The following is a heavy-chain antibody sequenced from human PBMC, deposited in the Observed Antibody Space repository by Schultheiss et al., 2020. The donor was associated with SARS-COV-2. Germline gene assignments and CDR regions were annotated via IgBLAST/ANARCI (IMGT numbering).Heavy chain of an antibody. Sequence: GGSLRLSCAASGFTFSSYGMHWVRQAPGKGLEWVAFIRYDGSNKYYADSVKGRFTISRDNAKNSLYLQMNSLRAEDTAVYYCARGYCSGGSCYCLDYWGQGTLVTVSS. CDR1: GFTFSSYG. CDR2: IRYDGSNK. D-gene: IGHD2-15*01. V-gene: IGHV3-30*02. J-gene: IGHJ4*02. CDR3: ARGYCSGGSCYCLDY.